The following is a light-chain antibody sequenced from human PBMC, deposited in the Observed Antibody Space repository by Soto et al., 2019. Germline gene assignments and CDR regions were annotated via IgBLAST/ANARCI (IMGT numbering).Light chain of an antibody. J-gene: IGKJ5*01. CDR1: QSVRTN. Sequence: EIVMTQSPTTLSVSPGERATLSCRASQSVRTNLAWYQQKPGQVPSLLIYGASTRASGIPARFSGSGSGTEFTLTIGSLQSEDFAVYYCQQYSSSPSFGQGKRLEIK. CDR3: QQYSSSPS. V-gene: IGKV3-15*01. CDR2: GAS.